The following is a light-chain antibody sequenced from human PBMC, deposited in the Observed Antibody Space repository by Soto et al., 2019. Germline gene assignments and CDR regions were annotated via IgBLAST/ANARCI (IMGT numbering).Light chain of an antibody. V-gene: IGLV2-14*01. J-gene: IGLJ1*01. CDR2: DVS. CDR1: SSDVGGYNS. Sequence: QSVLTQPASVSGSPGQSIAISCTGTSSDVGGYNSVSWYQQHPGKAPKLLIYDVSNRPSGVSNRFSGSKSGNTASLTISGLQAEYEADYYCSSYATGGSYVFGTGTKVTVL. CDR3: SSYATGGSYV.